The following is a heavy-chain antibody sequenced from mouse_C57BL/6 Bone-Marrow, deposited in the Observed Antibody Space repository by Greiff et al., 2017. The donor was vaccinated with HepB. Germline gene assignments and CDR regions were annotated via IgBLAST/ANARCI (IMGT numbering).Heavy chain of an antibody. D-gene: IGHD2-1*01. J-gene: IGHJ4*01. CDR2: IWRGGST. Sequence: VQLQQSGPGLVQPSQSLSITCTVSGFSFTSYGVHWVRQSPGKGLEWLGVIWRGGSTDYNAASMSRLSITKDNSKSHVFFKMNSLQADDTAIYYCAIYGNSLYAMDYWGQGTSVTVSS. CDR1: GFSFTSYG. V-gene: IGHV2-5*01. CDR3: AIYGNSLYAMDY.